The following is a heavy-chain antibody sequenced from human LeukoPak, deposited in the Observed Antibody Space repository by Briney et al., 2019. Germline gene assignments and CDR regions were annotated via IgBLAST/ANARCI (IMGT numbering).Heavy chain of an antibody. CDR2: IFGNGRNT. Sequence: PGGALRLSCAASGFTFNNYAMIWVRQAPGKGLEWVSAIFGNGRNTYYADSVKGRFTISRDNSKNTLYVQMNSLRVEDTAMYFCAESELRPFKALRWGQGTLVAVSS. CDR3: AESELRPFKALR. J-gene: IGHJ4*02. V-gene: IGHV3-23*01. CDR1: GFTFNNYA. D-gene: IGHD3-10*01.